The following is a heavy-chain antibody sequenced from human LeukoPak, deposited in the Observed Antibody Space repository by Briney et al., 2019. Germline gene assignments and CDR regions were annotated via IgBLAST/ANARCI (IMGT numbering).Heavy chain of an antibody. CDR3: ARDPGWSGKVDYFDY. D-gene: IGHD3-3*01. V-gene: IGHV3-21*01. J-gene: IGHJ4*02. CDR1: GFTFRSYS. CDR2: ISSSSSYI. Sequence: GGSLRLSCAASGFTFRSYSMNWVRQAPGKGLEWVSSISSSSSYIYYADSVKGRFTISRDNAKNSLYLQMNSLRAEDTAVSYCARDPGWSGKVDYFDYWGQGTLVTVSS.